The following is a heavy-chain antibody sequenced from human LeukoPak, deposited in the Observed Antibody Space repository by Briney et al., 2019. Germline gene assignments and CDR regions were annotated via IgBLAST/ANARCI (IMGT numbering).Heavy chain of an antibody. CDR3: ARGLSDLLTGSYYFDY. J-gene: IGHJ4*02. D-gene: IGHD3-9*01. Sequence: QTGGSLRLSCAASGFTFSSYSMNWVRQAPGKGLEWVSYISSSSSTIYYADSVKGRFTISRDNAKNSLYLQMNSLRAEDTAVYYCARGLSDLLTGSYYFDYWGQGILVTVSS. CDR1: GFTFSSYS. V-gene: IGHV3-48*04. CDR2: ISSSSSTI.